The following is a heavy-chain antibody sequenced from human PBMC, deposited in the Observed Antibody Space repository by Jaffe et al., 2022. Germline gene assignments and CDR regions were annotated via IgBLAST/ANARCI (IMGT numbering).Heavy chain of an antibody. V-gene: IGHV4-39*01. J-gene: IGHJ5*02. CDR1: GGSISSSSYY. Sequence: QLQLQESGPGLVKPSETLSLTCTVSGGSISSSSYYWGWIRQPPGKGLEWIGSIYYSGSTYYNPSLKSRVTISVDTSKNQFSLKLSSVTAADTAVYYCARVITYYDFWSGYYTRGKNNWFDPWGQGTLVTVSS. CDR3: ARVITYYDFWSGYYTRGKNNWFDP. CDR2: IYYSGST. D-gene: IGHD3-3*01.